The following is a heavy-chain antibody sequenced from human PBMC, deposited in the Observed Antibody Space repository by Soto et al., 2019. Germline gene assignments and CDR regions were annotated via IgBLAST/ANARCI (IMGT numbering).Heavy chain of an antibody. Sequence: EVQLFESGGGLVQPGGSLRLSCAASGFTFSNYAMKWVRQAPGKGLEWVSLIGESGTPTYYADSVKGRFTISRDNSGNTLFVEMYSLRAEDTAVYYCARYIPGVRYSGMDVWGQGTTVTVSS. D-gene: IGHD2-21*01. CDR1: GFTFSNYA. CDR3: ARYIPGVRYSGMDV. J-gene: IGHJ6*02. CDR2: IGESGTPT. V-gene: IGHV3-23*01.